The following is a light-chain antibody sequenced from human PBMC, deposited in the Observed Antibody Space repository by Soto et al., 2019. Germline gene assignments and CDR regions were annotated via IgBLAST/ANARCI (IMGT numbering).Light chain of an antibody. CDR1: SSDVRSYNL. Sequence: QSVLTQPASVSGSPGQSITISCTGTSSDVRSYNLVSWYQQHPGKAPKLMIYEGSKRPSGVSNRFSGSKSGNTASLTISGLQAEDEADYYCCSYAGSSTFVFGGGTKLTVL. CDR3: CSYAGSSTFV. V-gene: IGLV2-23*03. CDR2: EGS. J-gene: IGLJ2*01.